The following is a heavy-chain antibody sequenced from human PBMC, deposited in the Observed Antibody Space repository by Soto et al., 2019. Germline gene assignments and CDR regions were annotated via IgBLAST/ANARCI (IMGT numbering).Heavy chain of an antibody. CDR1: GGSITNYY. J-gene: IGHJ5*02. V-gene: IGHV4-4*07. CDR2: IYTKERT. Sequence: SETRSLTWTVSGGSITNYYWSWIRQPAGKGLEWIGRIYTKERTNYNLSFRNRVTMSVDTSKNQFSLKLDAVTAVDTAVYYCARDDYKDGGNNWFDPWGQGTLVTVSS. D-gene: IGHD3-16*01. CDR3: ARDDYKDGGNNWFDP.